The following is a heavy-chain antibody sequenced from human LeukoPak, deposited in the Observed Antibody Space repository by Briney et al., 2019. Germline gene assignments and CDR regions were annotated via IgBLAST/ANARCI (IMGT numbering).Heavy chain of an antibody. CDR3: ARVRVTTVSRRWFDP. V-gene: IGHV3-53*01. Sequence: GGSLRLSCAASGFTVSSNYMSWVRQAPGKGLEWVSVIYSGGSTYYADSVKGRFTISRDNSKNTLYLQMNSLRAEDTAVYYCARVRVTTVSRRWFDPWGQGTLVTVSS. J-gene: IGHJ5*02. D-gene: IGHD4-17*01. CDR2: IYSGGST. CDR1: GFTVSSNY.